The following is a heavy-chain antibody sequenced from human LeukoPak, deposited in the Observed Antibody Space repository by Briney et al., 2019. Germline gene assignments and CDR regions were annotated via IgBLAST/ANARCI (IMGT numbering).Heavy chain of an antibody. Sequence: PSETLSLTCTVSGDSISSGTYYWSWIRQPAGKGLEWIGRIYTSGSTNYNPSLKSRVTISVETSKNQFSLNLSSVTAADTAVYYCARGRRDGYNWYYFDYWGQGTLVTVSS. D-gene: IGHD5-24*01. V-gene: IGHV4-61*02. CDR2: IYTSGST. CDR3: ARGRRDGYNWYYFDY. CDR1: GDSISSGTYY. J-gene: IGHJ4*02.